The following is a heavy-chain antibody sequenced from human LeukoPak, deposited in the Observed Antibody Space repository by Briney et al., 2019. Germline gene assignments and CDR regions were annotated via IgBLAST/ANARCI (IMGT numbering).Heavy chain of an antibody. J-gene: IGHJ3*02. Sequence: GGSLRLSCAASGFTFSSYSMNWVREAPGKGLEWVSSISSSSSYIYYADSVKGRFTISRDNAKNSLYLQMNSLRAEDTAVYYCASEWAIVVVPAAHAFDIWGQGTMVTLSS. CDR3: ASEWAIVVVPAAHAFDI. CDR1: GFTFSSYS. CDR2: ISSSSSYI. V-gene: IGHV3-21*01. D-gene: IGHD2-2*01.